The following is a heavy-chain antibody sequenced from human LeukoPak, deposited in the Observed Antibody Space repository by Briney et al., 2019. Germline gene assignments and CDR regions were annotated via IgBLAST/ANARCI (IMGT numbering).Heavy chain of an antibody. CDR3: ARLGYCSGGSRRSDNWFDP. J-gene: IGHJ5*02. D-gene: IGHD2-15*01. V-gene: IGHV4-59*08. CDR1: GGSISSYY. CDR2: IYYSGST. Sequence: PSETLSLTCTVSGGSISSYYWSWIRQPPGKGLEWIGYIYYSGSTNYNPSLKSRVTISVDTSKNQFSLKLSSVTAADTAVYYCARLGYCSGGSRRSDNWFDPWGQGTLVTVSS.